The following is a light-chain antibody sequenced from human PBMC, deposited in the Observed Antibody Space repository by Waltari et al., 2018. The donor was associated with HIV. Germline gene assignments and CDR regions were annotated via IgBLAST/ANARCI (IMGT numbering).Light chain of an antibody. J-gene: IGLJ2*01. CDR1: TLSKQY. CDR2: KDT. CDR3: QSSDNSEHMI. Sequence: SSELTQPPSVQVSPGQTARTSCSGDTLSKQYAYWYQQKPGQAPVLVIIKDTERPSGIPERFSGSSSGTTVTLTIRGVQAEDEADYYCQSSDNSEHMIFGGGTKLTVL. V-gene: IGLV3-25*03.